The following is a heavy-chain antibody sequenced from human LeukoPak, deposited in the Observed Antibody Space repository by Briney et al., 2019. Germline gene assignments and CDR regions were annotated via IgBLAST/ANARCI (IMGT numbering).Heavy chain of an antibody. J-gene: IGHJ4*02. D-gene: IGHD3-16*01. CDR1: GFTLSTYW. CDR3: ASWGAGGNS. Sequence: GGSLRLSCAASGFTLSTYWMSWVRQAPGKGLDWVANINPDGSGKKYVDSVKGRFIIARVNADNSLTLQINSLRAEDTAVYYCASWGAGGNSWGQGTLVTVSS. CDR2: INPDGSGK. V-gene: IGHV3-7*01.